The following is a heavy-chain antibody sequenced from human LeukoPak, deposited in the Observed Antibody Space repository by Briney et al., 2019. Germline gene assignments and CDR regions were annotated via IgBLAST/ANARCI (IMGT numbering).Heavy chain of an antibody. D-gene: IGHD6-6*01. Sequence: ESLRLSCAASGFTFSSYWRHWIRQAPGKGLVWISRINSDGSSKNYADPVKRRFTISSDNTKHTPQQLINSLTADDTAVYYCARRYSSSHLDYWGQGTLVTVSS. J-gene: IGHJ4*02. CDR3: ARRYSSSHLDY. CDR2: INSDGSSK. CDR1: GFTFSSYW. V-gene: IGHV3-74*01.